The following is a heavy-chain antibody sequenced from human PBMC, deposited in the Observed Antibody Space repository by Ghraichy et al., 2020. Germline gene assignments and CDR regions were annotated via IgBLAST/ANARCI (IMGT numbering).Heavy chain of an antibody. Sequence: ETLRLSCVPSGFTVSDYWMNWVRQAPGKGLEWVANVKLGGSEKYYVDSVKGRFTISTDNAKNSLYLQMNSLRPEDSAVYYCLSGGGYWGQGTLVTVSS. D-gene: IGHD4-23*01. J-gene: IGHJ4*02. CDR3: LSGGGY. CDR2: VKLGGSEK. CDR1: GFTVSDYW. V-gene: IGHV3-7*01.